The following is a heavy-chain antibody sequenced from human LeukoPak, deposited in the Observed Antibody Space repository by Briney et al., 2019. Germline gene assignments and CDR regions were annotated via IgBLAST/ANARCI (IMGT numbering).Heavy chain of an antibody. CDR2: IYTSGST. Sequence: SETLSLTCTVSGGSISSGSYSWSWIRQPAGKGLEWIGRIYTSGSTNYNPSLKSRVTISVDTSKNQFSLKLSSVTAADTAVYYCASGVLANDFDYWGQGTLVTVSS. J-gene: IGHJ4*02. V-gene: IGHV4-61*02. CDR1: GGSISSGSYS. CDR3: ASGVLANDFDY. D-gene: IGHD3-3*02.